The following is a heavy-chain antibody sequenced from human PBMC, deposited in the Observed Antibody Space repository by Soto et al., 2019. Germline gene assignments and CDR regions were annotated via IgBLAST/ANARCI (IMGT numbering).Heavy chain of an antibody. Sequence: EVQLVESGGGLVQPGGSLRLSCAASGFTFSSYEMNWVRQAPGKGLEWVSYISSSGSTIYYADSVKGRFTISRDNAKNSLYLQMNSLRAEDTAVYYCASEEVGATGDAVHIWGQGTMFTVSS. CDR3: ASEEVGATGDAVHI. J-gene: IGHJ3*02. CDR2: ISSSGSTI. D-gene: IGHD1-26*01. CDR1: GFTFSSYE. V-gene: IGHV3-48*03.